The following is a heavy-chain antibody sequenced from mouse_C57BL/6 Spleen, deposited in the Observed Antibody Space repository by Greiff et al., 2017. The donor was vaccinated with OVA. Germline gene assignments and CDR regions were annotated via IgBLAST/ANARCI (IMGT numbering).Heavy chain of an antibody. CDR2: IDPSDSYT. D-gene: IGHD1-2*01. V-gene: IGHV1-69*01. J-gene: IGHJ4*01. CDR1: GYTFTSYW. Sequence: QVQLQQPGAELVMPGASVKLSCKASGYTFTSYWMHWVKQRPGQGLEWIGEIDPSDSYTNYNQKFKGKSTLTVDKSSSTAYMQLSSLTSEDSAVHYCALISLEAMDYWGQGTSVTVSS. CDR3: ALISLEAMDY.